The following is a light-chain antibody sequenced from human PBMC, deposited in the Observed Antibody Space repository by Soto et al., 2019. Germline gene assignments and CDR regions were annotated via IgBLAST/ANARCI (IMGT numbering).Light chain of an antibody. Sequence: QSALTQPASVSGSPGQSFTISCTGTSSDVGSYNYVSWYQQHPGKSPKLMIYEVRNRPSGVSDRFSGSKSGKTASLTIFGLQAEDEADYYCSSYTTSTTQVFGGGTKLTVL. CDR2: EVR. V-gene: IGLV2-14*01. J-gene: IGLJ2*01. CDR3: SSYTTSTTQV. CDR1: SSDVGSYNY.